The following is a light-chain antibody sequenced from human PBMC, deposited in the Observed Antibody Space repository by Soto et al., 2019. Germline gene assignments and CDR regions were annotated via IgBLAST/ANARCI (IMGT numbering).Light chain of an antibody. CDR1: SSDVGAHNF. CDR2: EVS. CDR3: NSYTNTAARV. J-gene: IGLJ1*01. Sequence: SVLTQPASVSGSPGQSITISCIGTSSDVGAHNFVSWYQQHPGKAPKLMIYEVSNRPSGVSDRFSGSKSGNTASLTISGLQAEDEADYYCNSYTNTAARVFGTGTKVTVL. V-gene: IGLV2-14*01.